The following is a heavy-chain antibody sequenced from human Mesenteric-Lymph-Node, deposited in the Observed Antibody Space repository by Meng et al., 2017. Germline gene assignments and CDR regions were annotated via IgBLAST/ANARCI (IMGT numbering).Heavy chain of an antibody. CDR1: GYTFTSYY. CDR3: AGPDPWDSSGRFDY. Sequence: SVKVSCKASGYTFTSYYMHWVRQAPGQGLEWMGGIIPIFGTANYAQKFQGRVTITTDESTSTAYMELSSLRSEDTAVYYCAGPDPWDSSGRFDYWGQGTLVTVSS. D-gene: IGHD3-22*01. CDR2: IIPIFGTA. V-gene: IGHV1-69*05. J-gene: IGHJ4*02.